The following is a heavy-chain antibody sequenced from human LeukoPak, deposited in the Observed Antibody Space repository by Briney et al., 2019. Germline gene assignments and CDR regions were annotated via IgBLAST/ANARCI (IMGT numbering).Heavy chain of an antibody. CDR1: GFTFSSYG. CDR2: ISSSGGST. J-gene: IGHJ4*02. D-gene: IGHD3-10*01. V-gene: IGHV3-23*01. Sequence: GGSLRLSCAASGFTFSSYGMSWVRQAPGKGLEWVSSISSSGGSTYYADSVKGRFTISRDNSKNTLYLQMNSLRAEDTAVYYCARVPSLLWFGELSLWGQGTLVTVSS. CDR3: ARVPSLLWFGELSL.